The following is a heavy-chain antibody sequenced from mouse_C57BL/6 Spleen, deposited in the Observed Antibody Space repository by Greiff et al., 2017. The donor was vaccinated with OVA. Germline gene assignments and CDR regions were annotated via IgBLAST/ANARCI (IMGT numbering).Heavy chain of an antibody. V-gene: IGHV1-53*01. Sequence: QVQLQHPGTELVKPGASVKLSCTASGYTFTSYWMHWVKQRPGQGLEWIGNLNPSNGGTNYNEKFKSKATLTVDKSASTAYMQLSSLTSEETAVNYSTRSIPTGFDYWGQGTTLTVSS. CDR1: GYTFTSYW. CDR3: TRSIPTGFDY. J-gene: IGHJ2*01. D-gene: IGHD4-1*01. CDR2: LNPSNGGT.